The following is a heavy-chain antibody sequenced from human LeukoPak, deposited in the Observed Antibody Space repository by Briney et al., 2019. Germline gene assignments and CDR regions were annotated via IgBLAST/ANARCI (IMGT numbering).Heavy chain of an antibody. D-gene: IGHD6-13*01. CDR3: ARGDGSSWFEY. V-gene: IGHV1-2*02. CDR2: INPNSGGT. CDR1: GYTFSGNN. J-gene: IGHJ4*02. Sequence: ASVMVSCKASGYTFSGNNMYWVRQAPGQGLEWLGWINPNSGGTNYAQKFQGRVPMTRDTSISTAYMELNRLRPDDTAVYYCARGDGSSWFEYWGQGTLVTVSS.